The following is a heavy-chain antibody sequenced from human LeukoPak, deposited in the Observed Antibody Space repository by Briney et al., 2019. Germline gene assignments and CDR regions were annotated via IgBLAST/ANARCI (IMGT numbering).Heavy chain of an antibody. Sequence: GGSLRLSCAASGFTFSSYNMNWVRQAPGKGLEWVSSISTSSSYIYYADSVKGRFTISRDNAKNSLYLQMNSLRAEDTAVYYCAKDPYSSSWFPVDYWGQGTLVTVSS. J-gene: IGHJ4*02. CDR3: AKDPYSSSWFPVDY. D-gene: IGHD6-13*01. V-gene: IGHV3-21*01. CDR2: ISTSSSYI. CDR1: GFTFSSYN.